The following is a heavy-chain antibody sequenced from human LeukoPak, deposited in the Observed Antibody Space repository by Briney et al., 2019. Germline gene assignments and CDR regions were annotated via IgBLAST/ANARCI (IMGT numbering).Heavy chain of an antibody. D-gene: IGHD6-6*01. Sequence: GESLKISCKGSGYSFTSYWIGWVRQMPGKGLEWMGIIYPGDSDTRYSPSFQGQVTISADKSISTAYLQWSSRKAADTAMYYCARHGSIARHENWFDPWGQGTLVTVSS. CDR2: IYPGDSDT. J-gene: IGHJ5*02. CDR3: ARHGSIARHENWFDP. CDR1: GYSFTSYW. V-gene: IGHV5-51*01.